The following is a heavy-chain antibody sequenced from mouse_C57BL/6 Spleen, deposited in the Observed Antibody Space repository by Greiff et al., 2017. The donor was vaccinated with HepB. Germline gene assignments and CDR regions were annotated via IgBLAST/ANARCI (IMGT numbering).Heavy chain of an antibody. Sequence: VQLQQPGAELVKPGASVKLSCKASGYTFTSYWMHWVKQRPGQGLAWIGMIHPNSGSTNYNEKFKSKATLTVDKSSSTAYMQLSSLTSEDSAVYYCARRGLLDYAMDYWGQGTSVTVSS. D-gene: IGHD2-10*01. CDR3: ARRGLLDYAMDY. J-gene: IGHJ4*01. CDR2: IHPNSGST. CDR1: GYTFTSYW. V-gene: IGHV1-64*01.